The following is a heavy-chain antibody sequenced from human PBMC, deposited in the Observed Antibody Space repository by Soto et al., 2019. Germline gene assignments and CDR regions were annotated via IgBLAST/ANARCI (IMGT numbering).Heavy chain of an antibody. CDR1: GFTFSDYY. CDR2: ISSSGSTI. Sequence: GGSLRLSCAASGFTFSDYYMSWIRQAPGKGLEWVSYISSSGSTIYYADSVKGRFTISRDNAKNSLYLQMNSLRAEDTAVYYCARSSAIKRYYYYYYMDVWGRGTTVTVSS. CDR3: ARSSAIKRYYYYYYMDV. V-gene: IGHV3-11*01. J-gene: IGHJ6*03. D-gene: IGHD6-25*01.